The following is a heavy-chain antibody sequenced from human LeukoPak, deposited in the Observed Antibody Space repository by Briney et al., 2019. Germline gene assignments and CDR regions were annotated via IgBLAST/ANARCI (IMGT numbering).Heavy chain of an antibody. D-gene: IGHD3-22*01. V-gene: IGHV1-69*04. CDR1: GGTFSSYA. CDR2: IIPILGIA. Sequence: SVKVSCTASGGTFSSYAISWVRQAPGQGLEWMGRIIPILGIANYAQKFQGRVTITADKSTSTAYMELSSLRSEDTAVHYCARSNYYYDSSGYYYLGYFDYWGQGTLVTVSS. J-gene: IGHJ4*02. CDR3: ARSNYYYDSSGYYYLGYFDY.